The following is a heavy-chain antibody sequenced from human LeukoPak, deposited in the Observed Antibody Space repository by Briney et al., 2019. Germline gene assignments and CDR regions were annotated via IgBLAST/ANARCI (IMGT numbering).Heavy chain of an antibody. Sequence: GGSLRLSCAASGFTFSYYAMSWVRQAPGMGLEWVSSISGGGVSTYYADSVKGRFTISRDNSRNTLYLQMNSLRADDTAVYYCAKELQRGFDYWGQGTLVTVSS. CDR1: GFTFSYYA. D-gene: IGHD6-25*01. CDR3: AKELQRGFDY. V-gene: IGHV3-23*01. CDR2: ISGGGVST. J-gene: IGHJ4*02.